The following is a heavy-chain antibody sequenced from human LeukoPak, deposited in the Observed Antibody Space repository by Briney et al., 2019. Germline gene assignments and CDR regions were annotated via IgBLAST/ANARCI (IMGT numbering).Heavy chain of an antibody. CDR1: GSSISSYY. D-gene: IGHD1-14*01. J-gene: IGHJ4*02. CDR2: IYYSGST. CDR3: ARFGRGSQPDYYFDY. Sequence: PSETLSLTCTVSGSSISSYYWSWIRQPPGKGLEWIGYIYYSGSTNYNPSLKSRVTISVDTSKNQFSLKLSSVTAADTAVYYCARFGRGSQPDYYFDYWGQGTLVTVSS. V-gene: IGHV4-59*01.